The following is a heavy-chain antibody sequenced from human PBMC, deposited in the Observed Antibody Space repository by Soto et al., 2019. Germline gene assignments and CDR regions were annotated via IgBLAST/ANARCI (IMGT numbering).Heavy chain of an antibody. D-gene: IGHD3-22*01. V-gene: IGHV1-69*13. Sequence: GASVKVSCKASGGTFSSYAISWVRQAPGQGLEWMGGIIPIFGTANYAQKFQGRVTITADESTSTAYMELSSLRSEDTAVYYCARTTYYYDSSGYLGAFDIWGQGTMVTVSS. J-gene: IGHJ3*02. CDR1: GGTFSSYA. CDR3: ARTTYYYDSSGYLGAFDI. CDR2: IIPIFGTA.